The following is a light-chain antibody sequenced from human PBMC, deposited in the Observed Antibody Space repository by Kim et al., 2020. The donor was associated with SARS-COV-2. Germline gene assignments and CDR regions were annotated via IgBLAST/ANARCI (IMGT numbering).Light chain of an antibody. CDR2: DAS. J-gene: IGKJ4*01. CDR1: QGGSSY. CDR3: QQRSNWLT. V-gene: IGKV3D-11*01. Sequence: SLSPGERATLSCRASQGGSSYLAWYQQKPGQAPRLLIYDASNRATGIPARFSGSGPGTDFTLTISSLEPEDFAVYYCQQRSNWLTFGGGTKVDIK.